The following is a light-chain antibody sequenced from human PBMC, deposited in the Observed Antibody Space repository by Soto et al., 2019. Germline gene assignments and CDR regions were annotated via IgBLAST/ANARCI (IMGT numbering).Light chain of an antibody. V-gene: IGKV3-20*01. CDR2: GAS. CDR1: QSVNSRY. J-gene: IGKJ5*01. CDR3: MQSTQLPPT. Sequence: EIVLTQSPGTLSLSPGEKAALSCGASQSVNSRYLAWYQQKAGQAPRLLIYGASSRATGIPDRFSGSGSGTDFTLEISRVETDDVGIYYCMQSTQLPPTFGQGTRLEIK.